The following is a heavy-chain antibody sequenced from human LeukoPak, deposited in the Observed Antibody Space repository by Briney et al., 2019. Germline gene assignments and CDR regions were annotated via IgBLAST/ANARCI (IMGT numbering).Heavy chain of an antibody. CDR2: INWNGGST. V-gene: IGHV3-20*04. Sequence: GGSLRLSCAASGFTFDDYGMTWVRQAPGKGLEWVSSINWNGGSTNYADSVKGRFSISRDNAKNSLHLQMNNLRAEDTALYYCGRRKSRYDFWSGYYPDFWGQGTLVTVSS. J-gene: IGHJ4*02. D-gene: IGHD3-3*01. CDR1: GFTFDDYG. CDR3: GRRKSRYDFWSGYYPDF.